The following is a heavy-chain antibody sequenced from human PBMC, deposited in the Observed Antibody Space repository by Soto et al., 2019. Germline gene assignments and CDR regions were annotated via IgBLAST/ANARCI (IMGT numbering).Heavy chain of an antibody. Sequence: QVQLQESGPGLVKPSGTLSLTCAVSGGSINSSNWWTWVRQPPGKGLDWIGNIYHSGNTNYNPSLKSRVTISVDKSKNQFSLRLSSVTAADTATYYCAREGPATIAADLSWFDPWGQGTLVTVSS. V-gene: IGHV4-4*02. CDR3: AREGPATIAADLSWFDP. CDR2: IYHSGNT. D-gene: IGHD6-13*01. J-gene: IGHJ5*02. CDR1: GGSINSSNW.